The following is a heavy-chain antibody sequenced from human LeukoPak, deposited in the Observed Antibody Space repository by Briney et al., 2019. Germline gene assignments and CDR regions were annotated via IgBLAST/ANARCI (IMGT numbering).Heavy chain of an antibody. J-gene: IGHJ4*02. CDR1: GFTFSSYG. Sequence: PGGSLRLSCAASGFTFSSYGMHWVRQAPGKGLEWVAVISCDGSNKYYADSVKGRFTISRDNSKNTLYLQMNSLRAEDTAVYYCARDGREWLSPPGYFDYWGQGTLVTVSS. CDR3: ARDGREWLSPPGYFDY. CDR2: ISCDGSNK. V-gene: IGHV3-30*03. D-gene: IGHD3-3*01.